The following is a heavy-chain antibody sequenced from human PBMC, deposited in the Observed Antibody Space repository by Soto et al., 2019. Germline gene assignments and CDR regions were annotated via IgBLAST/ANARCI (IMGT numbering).Heavy chain of an antibody. J-gene: IGHJ4*02. D-gene: IGHD3-16*01. CDR2: TSYAGSNN. CDR1: GFTFRSYV. Sequence: QVQLVESGGGVVQPGTSLRLSCVGSGFTFRSYVIHWVRQAPGKGLEWVALTSYAGSNNFYGESVKGRFTISRHNSRNTVELQMDSLRFEDTALYYCARWGTTGGLDVWGQGTLVSVSS. V-gene: IGHV3-33*05. CDR3: ARWGTTGGLDV.